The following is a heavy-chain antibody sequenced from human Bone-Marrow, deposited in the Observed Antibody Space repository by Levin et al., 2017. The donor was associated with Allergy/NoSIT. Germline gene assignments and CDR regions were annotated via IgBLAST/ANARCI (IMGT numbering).Heavy chain of an antibody. D-gene: IGHD3-22*01. V-gene: IGHV1-2*02. CDR1: GYTFTGYY. Sequence: ASVKVSCKASGYTFTGYYMHWVRQAPGQGLEWMGWINPNSGGTNYAQKFQGRVTMTRDTSISTAYMELSRLRSDDTAVYYCARDPIPYDSSGYYQPLRYYYYGMDVWGQGTTVTVSS. CDR3: ARDPIPYDSSGYYQPLRYYYYGMDV. CDR2: INPNSGGT. J-gene: IGHJ6*02.